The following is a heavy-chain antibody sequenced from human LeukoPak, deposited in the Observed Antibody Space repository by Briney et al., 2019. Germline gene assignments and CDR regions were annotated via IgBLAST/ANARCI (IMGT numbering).Heavy chain of an antibody. CDR2: IYYSGST. CDR3: ARGYSSGWSFY. J-gene: IGHJ4*02. V-gene: IGHV4-39*07. CDR1: GGSISSSSYY. Sequence: SETLSLTCTVSGGSISSSSYYWGWIRQPPGEGLEWIGSIYYSGSTYYNPSLKSRVTISVDTSKNQFSLKLSSVTAADTAVYYCARGYSSGWSFYWGQGTLVTVSS. D-gene: IGHD6-19*01.